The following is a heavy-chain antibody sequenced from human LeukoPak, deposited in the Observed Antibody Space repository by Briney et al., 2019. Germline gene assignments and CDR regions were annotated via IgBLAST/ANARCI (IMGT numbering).Heavy chain of an antibody. D-gene: IGHD3-22*01. CDR3: ARAPYYYDSSGRLDY. CDR2: INGYNGNT. J-gene: IGHJ4*02. Sequence: GASVEVSCKSSGYTFTSYGISWVRQAPGQGLEWVGWINGYNGNTNYAQKLQGRVTMTTDRSTSTAYMELRSLRSDDTAVYYCARAPYYYDSSGRLDYWGQGTLVTVSS. CDR1: GYTFTSYG. V-gene: IGHV1-18*01.